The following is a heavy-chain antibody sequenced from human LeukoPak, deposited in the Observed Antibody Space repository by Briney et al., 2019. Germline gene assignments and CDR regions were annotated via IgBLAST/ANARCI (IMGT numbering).Heavy chain of an antibody. CDR3: ARGPIVWGIHWFDP. CDR2: IYYSGST. D-gene: IGHD3-16*01. J-gene: IGHJ5*02. Sequence: PSETLSLTCTVSGGSISSSSYYWGWIRQPPGKGLEWIVSIYYSGSTYYNPSLKSRVTISVDTSKNQFSLKLSSVTAADTAVYYCARGPIVWGIHWFDPWGQGTLVTVSS. V-gene: IGHV4-39*07. CDR1: GGSISSSSYY.